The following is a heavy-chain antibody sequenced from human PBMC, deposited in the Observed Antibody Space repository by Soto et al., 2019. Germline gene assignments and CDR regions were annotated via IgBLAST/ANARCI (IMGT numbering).Heavy chain of an antibody. CDR3: AKGLYYYQTSGYPHY. V-gene: IGHV3-9*01. CDR2: ISWNSGSI. J-gene: IGHJ4*02. Sequence: EVQLVESGGGLVQPGRSLRLSCAASGFTFPDYTMHWVRQAPGKGLEWVSGISWNSGSIDYADSVKGRFIISRDDAKNCLYLPMNSLRAEDTAFYYCAKGLYYYQTSGYPHYWGKGTLVTVSS. CDR1: GFTFPDYT. D-gene: IGHD3-22*01.